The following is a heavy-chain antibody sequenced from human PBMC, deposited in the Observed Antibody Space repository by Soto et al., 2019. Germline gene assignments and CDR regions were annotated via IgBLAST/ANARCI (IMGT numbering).Heavy chain of an antibody. CDR2: ISYDGSNK. V-gene: IGHV3-30*18. J-gene: IGHJ5*02. CDR1: GFTFSSYG. Sequence: GGFLRLSCAASGFTFSSYGMHWVRQAPGKGLEWVAVISYDGSNKYYADSVKGRFTISRDNSKNTLYLQMNSLRAEDTAVYYCAKDRYPKTTVTSPPAPWGQGTLVTVSS. D-gene: IGHD4-17*01. CDR3: AKDRYPKTTVTSPPAP.